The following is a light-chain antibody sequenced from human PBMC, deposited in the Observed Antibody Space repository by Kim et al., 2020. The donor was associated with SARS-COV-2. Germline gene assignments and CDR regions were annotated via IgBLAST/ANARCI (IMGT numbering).Light chain of an antibody. CDR1: QSVSSD. CDR2: DAS. CDR3: QQRTNWPPDIT. V-gene: IGKV3-11*01. Sequence: EIVFTQSPATLSLSPAERATLSCRASQSVSSDLAWYQQKPGQAPRLLIYDASNRPTGIPARFSGSGSGTVLTLTISSLEPEDFAVYYCQQRTNWPPDITFGQGTRLGIK. J-gene: IGKJ5*01.